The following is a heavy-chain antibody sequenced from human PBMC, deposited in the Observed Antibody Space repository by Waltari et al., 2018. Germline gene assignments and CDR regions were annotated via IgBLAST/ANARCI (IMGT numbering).Heavy chain of an antibody. CDR3: ARDGSDYGDPPYYFDY. J-gene: IGHJ4*02. Sequence: QVQLQESGPGLVKPSQTLSLTCTVSGGSFRSGSYYWSWIRQPAGKGLEWIGRIYTSGSTNYNPSLKSRVTISVDTSKNQFSLKLSSVTAADTAVYYCARDGSDYGDPPYYFDYWGQGTLVTVSS. CDR1: GGSFRSGSYY. CDR2: IYTSGST. D-gene: IGHD4-17*01. V-gene: IGHV4-61*02.